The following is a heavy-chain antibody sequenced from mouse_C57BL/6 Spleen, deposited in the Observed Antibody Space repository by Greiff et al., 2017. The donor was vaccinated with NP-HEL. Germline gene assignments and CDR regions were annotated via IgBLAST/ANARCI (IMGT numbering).Heavy chain of an antibody. Sequence: QVQLQQPGAELVKPGASVKLSCKASGYTFTSYWMHWVKQRPGQGLEWIGMIHPNSGSTNYNEKFKSKATLNVDKSSSTAYMQLSSLTSEDSAVYYCAGYYDYDGYAMDYWGQGTSVTVSS. D-gene: IGHD2-4*01. J-gene: IGHJ4*01. CDR3: AGYYDYDGYAMDY. V-gene: IGHV1-64*01. CDR2: IHPNSGST. CDR1: GYTFTSYW.